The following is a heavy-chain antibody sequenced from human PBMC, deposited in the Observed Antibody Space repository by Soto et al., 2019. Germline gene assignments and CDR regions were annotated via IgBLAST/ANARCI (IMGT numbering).Heavy chain of an antibody. CDR3: AKKVKDGYNYGFDY. J-gene: IGHJ4*02. CDR2: ISGSGGNT. CDR1: GFIFGSYA. Sequence: ESVGGLVQPGGSLRLSCVGSGFIFGSYAMTWVRQAPGRGLEWVSSISGSGGNTYYADSVKGRFTMSRDNSRNTLYLQMSSLRAEDTALYYCAKKVKDGYNYGFDYWGQGTLVTVSS. D-gene: IGHD5-12*01. V-gene: IGHV3-23*01.